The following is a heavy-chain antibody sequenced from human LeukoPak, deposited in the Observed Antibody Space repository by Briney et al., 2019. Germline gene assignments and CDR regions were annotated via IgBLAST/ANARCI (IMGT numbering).Heavy chain of an antibody. J-gene: IGHJ6*02. CDR1: GGSISSYY. V-gene: IGHV4-59*01. CDR3: ARVFSFYGMDV. Sequence: SETLSLTCTVSGGSISSYYWNRIRQPPGKGLEWIGYIYYSGGTNYNPSLKSRVTISVDTSKNQFSLRLSSVTAADTAVYYCARVFSFYGMDVWGQGTTVTVSS. CDR2: IYYSGGT.